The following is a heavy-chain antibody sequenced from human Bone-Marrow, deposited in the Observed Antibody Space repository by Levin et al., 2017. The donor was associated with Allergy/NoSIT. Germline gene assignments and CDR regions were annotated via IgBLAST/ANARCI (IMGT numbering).Heavy chain of an antibody. Sequence: PGGSLRLSCAASGFTFSSYAMHWVRQAPGKGLEWVAVISYDGSNKYYADSVKGRFTISRDNSKNTLYLQMNSLRAEDTAVYYCARDWEYSSGWEAWGYFDYWGQGTLVTVSS. CDR3: ARDWEYSSGWEAWGYFDY. D-gene: IGHD6-19*01. CDR1: GFTFSSYA. V-gene: IGHV3-30*04. J-gene: IGHJ4*02. CDR2: ISYDGSNK.